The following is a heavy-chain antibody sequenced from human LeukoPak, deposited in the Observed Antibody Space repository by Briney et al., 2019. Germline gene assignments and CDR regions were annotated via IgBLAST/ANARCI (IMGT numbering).Heavy chain of an antibody. D-gene: IGHD4-17*01. J-gene: IGHJ3*02. CDR3: AREATVTPHDAFDI. CDR1: GFTFSSYW. Sequence: PGGSLRLSCAASGFTFSSYWMHWVRQAPGKGLVWVSRINSDGSSTSCADSVKGRFTISRDNAKNTLYLQMNSLRAEDTAVYYCAREATVTPHDAFDIWGQGTMVTVSS. V-gene: IGHV3-74*01. CDR2: INSDGSST.